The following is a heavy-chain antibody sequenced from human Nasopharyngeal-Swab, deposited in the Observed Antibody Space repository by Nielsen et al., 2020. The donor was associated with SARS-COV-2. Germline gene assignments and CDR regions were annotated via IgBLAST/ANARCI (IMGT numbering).Heavy chain of an antibody. V-gene: IGHV4-34*09. CDR2: INHSGST. CDR1: SGSFSGYY. D-gene: IGHD3-16*02. Sequence: SQTLSLTCAVYSGSFSGYYWSWIRQPPGKGLEWIGEINHSGSTNYNPSLKSRVTISVDTSKNQFSLKLSSVTAADTAVYYCARDPVYDYVWGSYRIDAFDIWGQGTMVTVSS. CDR3: ARDPVYDYVWGSYRIDAFDI. J-gene: IGHJ3*02.